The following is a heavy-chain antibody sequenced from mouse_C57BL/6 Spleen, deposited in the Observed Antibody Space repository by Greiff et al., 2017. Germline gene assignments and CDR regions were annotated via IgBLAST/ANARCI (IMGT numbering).Heavy chain of an antibody. D-gene: IGHD1-1*01. CDR2: INPNNGGT. J-gene: IGHJ2*01. CDR1: GYTFTDYY. CDR3: ARGAYYYGSSPYFDH. V-gene: IGHV1-26*01. Sequence: EVQLQQSGPELVKPGASVKISCKASGYTFTDYYMNWVKQSHGKSLEWIGDINPNNGGTSYNQKFKGKATLTVDKSSSTAYMELRSLTSEDSAVYYCARGAYYYGSSPYFDHWGQGTTLTVSS.